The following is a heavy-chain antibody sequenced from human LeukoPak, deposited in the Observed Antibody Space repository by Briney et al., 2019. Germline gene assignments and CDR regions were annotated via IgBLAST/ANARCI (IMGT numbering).Heavy chain of an antibody. CDR1: GFSVSDIY. CDR3: ARIGYSSSCTDY. CDR2: INQDGSIK. J-gene: IGHJ4*02. V-gene: IGHV3-7*01. D-gene: IGHD6-13*01. Sequence: GGSLRLSCTASGFSVSDIYMSWVRQAPGKGLEWVANINQDGSIKYYVDSVKGRFTISRDNAKNSLYLQMNSLRAEDTAVYYCARIGYSSSCTDYWGQGTLVTVSS.